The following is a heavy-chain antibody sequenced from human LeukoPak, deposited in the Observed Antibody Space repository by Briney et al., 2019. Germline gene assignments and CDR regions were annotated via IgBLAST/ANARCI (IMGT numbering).Heavy chain of an antibody. D-gene: IGHD5-12*01. CDR1: GYIFTDYY. CDR3: ARDLGVDIVATAESKDDY. J-gene: IGHJ4*02. V-gene: IGHV1-69*13. Sequence: SVKVSCKASGYIFTDYYIHWMRLAPGQGVEWMGGIIPIFGTANYAQKFQGRVTITADESTSTAYMELSSLRSEDTAVYYCARDLGVDIVATAESKDDYWGQGTLVTVSS. CDR2: IIPIFGTA.